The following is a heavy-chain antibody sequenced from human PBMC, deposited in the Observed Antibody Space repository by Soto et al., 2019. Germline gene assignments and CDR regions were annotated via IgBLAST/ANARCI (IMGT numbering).Heavy chain of an antibody. D-gene: IGHD6-13*01. CDR3: AKPDAAASILDY. V-gene: IGHV3-23*01. Sequence: EVQLLESGGGLVQPGGSLRLSCAASGFTFSSYAMSWVRQAPGKGLEWVSAISGSGGSTYYADSVKGRFTISRDNSKNTLYLQMNSMRAEDTALYYCAKPDAAASILDYWGQGTLVTVSS. J-gene: IGHJ4*02. CDR1: GFTFSSYA. CDR2: ISGSGGST.